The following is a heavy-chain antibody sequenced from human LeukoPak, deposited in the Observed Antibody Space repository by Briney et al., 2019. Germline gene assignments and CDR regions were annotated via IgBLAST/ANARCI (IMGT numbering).Heavy chain of an antibody. CDR3: AKYYYDSSGYYDAAPLDS. J-gene: IGHJ4*02. CDR1: GFTFTSYA. Sequence: GGSLRLSCAASGFTFTSYAMSWVRQAPGKGLEWVSTISGNGDSTFYADSVKGRFTISRDNSKNTLYLQMIGLRAEDTAVYSCAKYYYDSSGYYDAAPLDSWGQGTLVTVFS. D-gene: IGHD3-22*01. V-gene: IGHV3-23*01. CDR2: ISGNGDST.